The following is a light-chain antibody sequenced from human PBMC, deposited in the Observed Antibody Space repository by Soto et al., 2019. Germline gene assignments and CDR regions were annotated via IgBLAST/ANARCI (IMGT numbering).Light chain of an antibody. Sequence: DIHMTQSPSTVSDSVGDRVTITCRASQSISIWVAWYQQKPGKAPNLLIYKTSSFESGVPSRFSGSGSGTEFTLTISSLQPDDFATYYCQHYKDYSWTFGQGTKVEIK. CDR3: QHYKDYSWT. J-gene: IGKJ1*01. CDR2: KTS. CDR1: QSISIW. V-gene: IGKV1-5*03.